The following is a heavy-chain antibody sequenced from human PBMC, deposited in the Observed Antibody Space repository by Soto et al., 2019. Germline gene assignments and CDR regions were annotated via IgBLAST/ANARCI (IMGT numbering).Heavy chain of an antibody. D-gene: IGHD2-21*02. J-gene: IGHJ4*02. CDR1: GYTFTGYY. Sequence: XSVNVSCKASGYTFTGYYMHWVRQAPGQGLEWMGIINPSGGSTSYAQKFQGRVTMTRDTSTSTVYMELSSLRSEDTAVYYCASGRVVTDLAYWGQGTLVTVSS. CDR2: INPSGGST. V-gene: IGHV1-46*01. CDR3: ASGRVVTDLAY.